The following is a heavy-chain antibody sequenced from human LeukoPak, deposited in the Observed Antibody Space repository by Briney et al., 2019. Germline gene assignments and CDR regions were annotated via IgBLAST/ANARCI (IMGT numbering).Heavy chain of an antibody. CDR3: ARDEGQLWFGELFSGMDV. J-gene: IGHJ6*04. CDR2: IIPIFGTA. Sequence: ASVKLSCKASGGTFSSYAISWVRQAPGQGLEWMGGIIPIFGTANYAQKFQGRVTITADKSTSTAYMELSSLRSEDTAVYYCARDEGQLWFGELFSGMDVWGKGTTVTVSS. V-gene: IGHV1-69*06. D-gene: IGHD3-10*01. CDR1: GGTFSSYA.